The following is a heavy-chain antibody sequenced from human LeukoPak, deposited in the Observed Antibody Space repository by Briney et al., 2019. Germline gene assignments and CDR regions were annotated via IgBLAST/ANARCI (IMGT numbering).Heavy chain of an antibody. D-gene: IGHD3-3*01. CDR1: GGSFSGYY. CDR3: AIFGVVSTLN. V-gene: IGHV4-34*01. J-gene: IGHJ4*02. Sequence: PSETLSLTCAVYGGSFSGYYWIWIRQPPGKGLEWIGEINHSGSTNYNPSLKSRVTISADTSKNQFSLKLSPVTAADTAVYYCAIFGVVSTLNWGQGTLVTVSS. CDR2: INHSGST.